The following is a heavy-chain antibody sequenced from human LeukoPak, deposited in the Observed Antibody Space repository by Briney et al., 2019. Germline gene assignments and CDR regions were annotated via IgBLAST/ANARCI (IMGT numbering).Heavy chain of an antibody. CDR2: INGAGSSI. CDR3: ARGGDYKNDY. CDR1: GFTFSSYW. Sequence: GGSLRLSCAASGFTFSSYWMHWVRETPGKGLVWVSRINGAGSSISYADSVKGRVTISRDNAKNTLYLQMNNLRAEDTAVYYCARGGDYKNDYWGQGTLVTVSS. D-gene: IGHD4-17*01. V-gene: IGHV3-74*01. J-gene: IGHJ4*02.